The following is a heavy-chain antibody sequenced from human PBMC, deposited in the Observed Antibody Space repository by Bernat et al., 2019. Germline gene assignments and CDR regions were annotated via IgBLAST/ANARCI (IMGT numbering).Heavy chain of an antibody. CDR3: ARDTYYESSGFYPY. Sequence: EVQLVESGGALVQPGGPLRLSCAASGFPFSSYSMNWVRQAPGKGLEWVSYISRSSSTIFYADSVKGRFTISRDNAQNSLYLQMNSLRDEDTAVYYCARDTYYESSGFYPYWGQGTLVTVSS. D-gene: IGHD3-22*01. J-gene: IGHJ4*02. V-gene: IGHV3-48*02. CDR1: GFPFSSYS. CDR2: ISRSSSTI.